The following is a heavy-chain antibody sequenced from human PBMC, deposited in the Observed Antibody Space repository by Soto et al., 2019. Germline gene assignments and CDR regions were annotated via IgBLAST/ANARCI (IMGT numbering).Heavy chain of an antibody. Sequence: GGSLRLSCAASGFTFSSYAMSWVRQAPGKGLEWVSAISGSGGSTYYADSVKGRFTISRDNSKNTLYLQMNSLRAEDTAVYYCAKRLHLGELSLHPYPYYYYYYMDVWGKGTTVTVSS. CDR2: ISGSGGST. D-gene: IGHD3-16*02. CDR1: GFTFSSYA. J-gene: IGHJ6*03. V-gene: IGHV3-23*01. CDR3: AKRLHLGELSLHPYPYYYYYYMDV.